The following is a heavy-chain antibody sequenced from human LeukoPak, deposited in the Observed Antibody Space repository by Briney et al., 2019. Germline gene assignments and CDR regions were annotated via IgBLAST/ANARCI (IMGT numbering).Heavy chain of an antibody. V-gene: IGHV4-30-4*01. CDR2: IYYGGT. CDR1: GGSISSGYYY. J-gene: IGHJ4*02. D-gene: IGHD6-6*01. CDR3: ARGTWSSSIDY. Sequence: SETLSLTCTVSGGSISSGYYYWSWIRQPPGKGLEYIGYIYYGGTYYNPSFKSRVTISVDTSKNQFSLKLSSVTAADTAVYYCARGTWSSSIDYWGQGTLVTVSS.